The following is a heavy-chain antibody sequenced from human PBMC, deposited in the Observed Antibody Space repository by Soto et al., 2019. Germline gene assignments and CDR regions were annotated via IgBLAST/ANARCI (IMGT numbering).Heavy chain of an antibody. CDR2: IWYDGSNE. D-gene: IGHD5-12*01. V-gene: IGHV3-33*01. Sequence: PGGSLRLSCAASGFTFSSYGMHWVRQPPGKGLEWVAFIWYDGSNESYEDAVKGRFTISRDNSKNTLYLQMNSLRAEDTAVYYCARPRNGYNRGPFDFWGQGTLVTVSS. CDR1: GFTFSSYG. J-gene: IGHJ4*02. CDR3: ARPRNGYNRGPFDF.